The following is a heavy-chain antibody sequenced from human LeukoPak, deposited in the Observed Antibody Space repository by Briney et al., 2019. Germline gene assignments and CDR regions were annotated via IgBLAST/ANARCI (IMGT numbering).Heavy chain of an antibody. CDR2: IYSGGST. D-gene: IGHD6-19*01. J-gene: IGHJ4*02. CDR3: ARARKYSGWDVYYFDY. V-gene: IGHV3-53*01. Sequence: GGSLRLSCAASGFTVSSNHMSWVRQAPGKGLEWVSVIYSGGSTYYADSVKGRFTISRDNSKNTLYLQMNSLRAEDTAVYYCARARKYSGWDVYYFDYWGQGTLVTVSS. CDR1: GFTVSSNH.